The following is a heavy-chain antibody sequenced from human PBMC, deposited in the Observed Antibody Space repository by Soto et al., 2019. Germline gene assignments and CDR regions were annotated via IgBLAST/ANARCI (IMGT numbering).Heavy chain of an antibody. CDR2: IIPIFGTA. CDR3: ASIGYCSSTSCYDVVY. V-gene: IGHV1-69*13. Sequence: ASVKVSCKASGGTFSSYAISWVRQAPGQGLEWMGGIIPIFGTANYAQKFQGRVTITADESTSTAYMELSSLRSEDTAVYYCASIGYCSSTSCYDVVYWGQGTLVTVSS. CDR1: GGTFSSYA. D-gene: IGHD2-2*01. J-gene: IGHJ4*02.